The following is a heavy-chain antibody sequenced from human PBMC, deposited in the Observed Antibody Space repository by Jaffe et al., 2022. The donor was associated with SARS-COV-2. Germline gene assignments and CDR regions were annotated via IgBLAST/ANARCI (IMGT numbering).Heavy chain of an antibody. Sequence: QVQLVESGGGVVQPGRSLRLSCAASGFTFSSYGMHWVRQAPGKGLEWVAVISYDGSNKYYADSVKGRFTISRDNSKNTLYLQMNSLRAEDTAVYYCAKDSSSSRYYYYYYGMDVWGQGTTVTVSS. J-gene: IGHJ6*02. CDR2: ISYDGSNK. D-gene: IGHD6-13*01. CDR3: AKDSSSSRYYYYYYGMDV. CDR1: GFTFSSYG. V-gene: IGHV3-30*18.